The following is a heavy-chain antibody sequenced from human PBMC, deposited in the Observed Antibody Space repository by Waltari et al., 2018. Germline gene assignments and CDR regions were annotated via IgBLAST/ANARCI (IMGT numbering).Heavy chain of an antibody. CDR1: GGSISSSSYY. CDR3: ARLWNVLSAAGNFDY. Sequence: QLQLQESGPGLVKPSETLSITCTVSGGSISSSSYYWGWVRQTPGTGLEGIGRIYYSGSTYYNPTLKSRVTISVDTSKNQFSLKLSSVTAADTAVYYCARLWNVLSAAGNFDYWGQGTLVTVSS. V-gene: IGHV4-39*01. J-gene: IGHJ4*02. CDR2: IYYSGST. D-gene: IGHD6-13*01.